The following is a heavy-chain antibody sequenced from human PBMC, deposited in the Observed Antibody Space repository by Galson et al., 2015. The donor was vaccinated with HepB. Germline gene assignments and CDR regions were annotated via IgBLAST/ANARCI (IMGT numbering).Heavy chain of an antibody. CDR2: ISYDGSNK. J-gene: IGHJ3*02. V-gene: IGHV3-30*18. Sequence: SLRLSCAASGFTFSSYGMHWVRQAPGMGLEWVAVISYDGSNKYYADSVKGRFTISRDNSKNTLYLQMNSLRAEDTAVYYCAKDTMVATDAFDIWGQGTMVTVSS. CDR3: AKDTMVATDAFDI. D-gene: IGHD5-12*01. CDR1: GFTFSSYG.